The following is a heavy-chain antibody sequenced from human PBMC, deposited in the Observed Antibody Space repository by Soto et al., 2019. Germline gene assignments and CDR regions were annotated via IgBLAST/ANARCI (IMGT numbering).Heavy chain of an antibody. J-gene: IGHJ4*02. V-gene: IGHV4-4*02. Sequence: QVQLQESGPGLVKPSGTLSLTCAVSGDSVSSHYYWWWVRQPPGKGLEWIGEVFHTGTTSYNPSLRSRVTISMDKSNNQFSLDLSSVTAADTAVYYCASSAGWYAVHSWGPGTLV. D-gene: IGHD6-19*01. CDR1: GDSVSSHYY. CDR2: VFHTGTT. CDR3: ASSAGWYAVHS.